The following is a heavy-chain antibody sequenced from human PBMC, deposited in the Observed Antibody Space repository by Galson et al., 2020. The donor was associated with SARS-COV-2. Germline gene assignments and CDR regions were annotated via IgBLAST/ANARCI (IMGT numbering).Heavy chain of an antibody. J-gene: IGHJ2*01. D-gene: IGHD2-21*02. V-gene: IGHV4-38-2*01. CDR3: ARQGVNMIVLVTVPGWFFDL. CDR1: GYSVSTTNY. Sequence: SETLSLTCAVSGYSVSTTNYWGWVRLAPGKGLEWIGSIYPNGRTYYNPSIQSRVTISVDTSRNQFSLTLASVTAADTAFYYCARQGVNMIVLVTVPGWFFDLWGRGTLVTVSS. CDR2: IYPNGRT.